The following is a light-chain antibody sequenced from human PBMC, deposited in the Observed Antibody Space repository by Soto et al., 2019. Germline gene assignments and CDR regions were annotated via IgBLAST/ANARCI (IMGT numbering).Light chain of an antibody. Sequence: DIQMTQSPSRLSASVGDRVILTCRASQSISSWLAWYQQKPGRAPKLLIYQASSLESEVPSRFSGSGSGTEFTVIISGLQPDDFATYYCQQYSGYPWTFGKGTTVEI. V-gene: IGKV1-5*03. CDR1: QSISSW. J-gene: IGKJ1*01. CDR3: QQYSGYPWT. CDR2: QAS.